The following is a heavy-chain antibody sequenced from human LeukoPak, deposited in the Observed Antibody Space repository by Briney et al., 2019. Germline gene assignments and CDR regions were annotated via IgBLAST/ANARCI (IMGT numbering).Heavy chain of an antibody. J-gene: IGHJ4*02. CDR3: ARGDMVRGVPKNYFDY. D-gene: IGHD3-10*01. CDR2: XYPGDSDT. CDR1: GYXFTSXX. V-gene: IGHV5-51*01. Sequence: KXXXEGXGYXFTSXXXGXVRPVPGXXXEXRGIXYPGDSDTRYSPSFQGQVTISAAKSISTTYLQWSSLKASDTAMYYCARGDMVRGVPKNYFDYWGQGTLVTVSS.